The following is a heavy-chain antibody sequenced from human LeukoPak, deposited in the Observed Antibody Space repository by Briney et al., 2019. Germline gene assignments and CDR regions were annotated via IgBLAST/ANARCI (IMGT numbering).Heavy chain of an antibody. CDR3: AGSALYSGSYYWFDP. D-gene: IGHD1-26*01. V-gene: IGHV4-59*01. Sequence: SETLSLTCTVSGGSISSYYWSWIRQPPGKGPEWIGYIYYSGSTNYNPSLKSRVTISVDTSKNQFSLKLSSVTAADTAVYYCAGSALYSGSYYWFDPWGQGTLVTVSS. J-gene: IGHJ5*02. CDR2: IYYSGST. CDR1: GGSISSYY.